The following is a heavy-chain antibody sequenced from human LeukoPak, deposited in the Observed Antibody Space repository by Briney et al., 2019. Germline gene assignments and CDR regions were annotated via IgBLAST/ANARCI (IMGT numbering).Heavy chain of an antibody. CDR3: AKDSGYSYGHGLDY. J-gene: IGHJ4*02. Sequence: GGSLRLSCAASGFTFSTYNMHWVRQAPGKGLEWVALMLSNESNKYHADSVKGRFTISRDNSKNALFLQMNSLRDEDTAVYYCAKDSGYSYGHGLDYWGQGTLVTVSS. CDR2: MLSNESNK. CDR1: GFTFSTYN. D-gene: IGHD5-18*01. V-gene: IGHV3-30*02.